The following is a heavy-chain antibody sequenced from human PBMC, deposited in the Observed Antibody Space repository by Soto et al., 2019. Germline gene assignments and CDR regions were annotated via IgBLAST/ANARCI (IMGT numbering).Heavy chain of an antibody. J-gene: IGHJ4*01. Sequence: QITLKESGPTLVRPAQTLTLTCDFSGFSLSTYHMAVAWIRQPPGKALEWLALLYWDDDKRYSPSLKDTLATSKDTSSIQVVLTITNIDPGDSATYFCAHAGDYDLLTFDHWGPGTLVTVSS. CDR1: GFSLSTYHMA. CDR3: AHAGDYDLLTFDH. D-gene: IGHD4-17*01. V-gene: IGHV2-5*02. CDR2: LYWDDDK.